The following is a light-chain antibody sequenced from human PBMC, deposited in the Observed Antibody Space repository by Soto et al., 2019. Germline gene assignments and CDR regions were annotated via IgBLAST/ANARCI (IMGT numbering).Light chain of an antibody. V-gene: IGKV4-1*01. CDR2: WAS. J-gene: IGKJ2*01. CDR1: PSVLSSSNSKNY. Sequence: DFVMTQTPDSLAVSLGERATINCKSSPSVLSSSNSKNYLAWYQQKPGQPPRLLIYWASTRNSGVPDRVSGSGSGTDFTLTISSLQTEDVAVYYCQQYYSTPYTFGQGTKLEIK. CDR3: QQYYSTPYT.